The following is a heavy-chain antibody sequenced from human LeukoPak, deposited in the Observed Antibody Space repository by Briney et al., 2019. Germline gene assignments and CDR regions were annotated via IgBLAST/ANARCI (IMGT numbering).Heavy chain of an antibody. CDR1: GGSLSGYY. CDR2: INHGGHT. Sequence: SETPSLTCDVYGGSLSGYYWSWIRQPPGKRLEWIGEINHGGHTNYNPSLKSRVAMSVDTSKNQFSLNLGSVTAADTAVYYCVRGLYSRDAGYWGQGTLVTVSS. V-gene: IGHV4-34*01. D-gene: IGHD4-11*01. J-gene: IGHJ4*02. CDR3: VRGLYSRDAGY.